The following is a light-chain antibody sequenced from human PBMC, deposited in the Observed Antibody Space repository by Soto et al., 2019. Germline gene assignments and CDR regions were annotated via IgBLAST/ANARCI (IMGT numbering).Light chain of an antibody. Sequence: DIQLTQSPSFLSASVGDRVTVTCRASQDINSYLAWYQQKPGKAPKLLIYGASTLQSGVPSRFSGSRSGTEFTLTISSLQPEDFATYYCQQVNSYPRTFGQGTKVEI. CDR2: GAS. J-gene: IGKJ1*01. CDR1: QDINSY. V-gene: IGKV1-9*01. CDR3: QQVNSYPRT.